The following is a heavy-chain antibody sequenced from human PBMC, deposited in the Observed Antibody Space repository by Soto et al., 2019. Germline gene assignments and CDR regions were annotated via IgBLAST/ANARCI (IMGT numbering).Heavy chain of an antibody. J-gene: IGHJ6*03. CDR3: AGALPRGTKTVVDSENYYVDV. Sequence: QVQLVQSGPEVKMPGSSVKVSCKASGDTFDRFGFSWVRQSPVQGLEWMGGIIPLFNTPDYAQRVQGRIKITENKSTTTVYMEVRSLRSEDTAIYSCAGALPRGTKTVVDSENYYVDVWGQGTTVTVSS. CDR1: GDTFDRFG. D-gene: IGHD3-22*01. CDR2: IIPLFNTP. V-gene: IGHV1-69*06.